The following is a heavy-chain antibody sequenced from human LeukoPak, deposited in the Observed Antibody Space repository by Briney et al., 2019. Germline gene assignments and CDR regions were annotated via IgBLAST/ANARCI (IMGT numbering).Heavy chain of an antibody. CDR2: INHSGGT. D-gene: IGHD4-17*01. Sequence: SETLSLTCAVYGGSFSGYSWNWIRQPPVKGLEWRGEINHSGGTNYNPSLKSRVTISVDTSKKQFSLKLSSVTAADTAVYYCARGDYDYFQHWGQGTLVTVSS. J-gene: IGHJ1*01. CDR3: ARGDYDYFQH. V-gene: IGHV4-34*01. CDR1: GGSFSGYS.